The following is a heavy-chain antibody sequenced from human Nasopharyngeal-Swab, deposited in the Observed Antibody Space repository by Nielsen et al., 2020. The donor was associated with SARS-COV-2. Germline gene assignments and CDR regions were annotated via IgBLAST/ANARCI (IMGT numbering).Heavy chain of an antibody. J-gene: IGHJ3*01. Sequence: GESLKISCAASGFTFSSYGMHWVRQAPGKGLEWVAVISYDGSNKYYADSVKGRFTISRDNSKNTLYLQMNSLRAEDTAVYYCVKDNLLRAFDLWGQGTMVTVSS. V-gene: IGHV3-30*18. CDR2: ISYDGSNK. D-gene: IGHD2-15*01. CDR1: GFTFSSYG. CDR3: VKDNLLRAFDL.